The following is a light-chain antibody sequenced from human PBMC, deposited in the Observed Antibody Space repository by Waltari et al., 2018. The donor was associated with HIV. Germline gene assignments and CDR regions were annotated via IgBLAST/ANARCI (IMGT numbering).Light chain of an antibody. J-gene: IGLJ2*01. Sequence: QSVLTQPSSASGTPGQRVTISCSGSSSNIGSNYVYWYQHLPGPAPKLLIYRNNQRPAGVPDRSSGSKSGTSAALAISGLRSEDEADYYCAAWDDRLSGRLFGGGTRVT. CDR3: AAWDDRLSGRL. V-gene: IGLV1-47*01. CDR2: RNN. CDR1: SSNIGSNY.